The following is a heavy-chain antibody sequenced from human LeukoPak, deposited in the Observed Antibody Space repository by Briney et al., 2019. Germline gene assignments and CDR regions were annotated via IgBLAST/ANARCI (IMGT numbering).Heavy chain of an antibody. D-gene: IGHD3-16*02. CDR3: ARSSAITFGGVIVWFDY. CDR1: GGSISSSSYY. Sequence: SETLSLTCTVSGGSISSSSYYWSWIRQPPGKGLEWIGYIYYSGSTSYNPSLKSRVTISVDTSKNQFSLKLSSVTAADTAVYYCARSSAITFGGVIVWFDYWGQGTLVTVSS. CDR2: IYYSGST. J-gene: IGHJ4*02. V-gene: IGHV4-61*01.